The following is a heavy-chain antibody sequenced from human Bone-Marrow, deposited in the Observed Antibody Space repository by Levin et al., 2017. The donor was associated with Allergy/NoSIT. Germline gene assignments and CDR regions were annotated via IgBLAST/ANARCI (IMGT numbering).Heavy chain of an antibody. D-gene: IGHD3-16*01. CDR3: ARDSGTDYDRPGGWFDP. CDR2: IIPIFGTA. J-gene: IGHJ5*02. Sequence: SVKVSCKASGGTFSSYAISWVRQAPGQGLEWMGGIIPIFGTANYAQKFQGRVTITADESTSTAYMELSSLRSEDTAVYYCARDSGTDYDRPGGWFDPWGQGTLVTVSS. CDR1: GGTFSSYA. V-gene: IGHV1-69*13.